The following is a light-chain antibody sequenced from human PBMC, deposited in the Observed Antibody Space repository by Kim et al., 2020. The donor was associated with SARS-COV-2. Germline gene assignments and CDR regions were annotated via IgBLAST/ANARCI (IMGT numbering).Light chain of an antibody. Sequence: TVLTQSPGTLSLSPGERATLSCRASQSLSRRYLAWYQQRPGQAPRLLIHGASSRATGIPDRFSGSGSGTDFTLTISRLEPEDFAVYYCLQYDNSPRTFGQGTKVDIK. CDR3: LQYDNSPRT. V-gene: IGKV3-20*01. CDR2: GAS. J-gene: IGKJ1*01. CDR1: QSLSRRY.